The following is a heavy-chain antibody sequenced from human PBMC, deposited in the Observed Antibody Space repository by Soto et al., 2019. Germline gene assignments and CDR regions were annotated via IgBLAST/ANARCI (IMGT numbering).Heavy chain of an antibody. CDR1: GFTFSSYA. D-gene: IGHD4-17*01. CDR3: ARDVNDGDYFSYAFDM. Sequence: QVQLVESGGGVVQPGRSLRLSCAASGFTFSSYAMHWVRQAPGKGLEWVAVISYDGNNKYYVDSVKGRVTISRDNSKNTLYLQMNSLRAEDTAIYYCARDVNDGDYFSYAFDMWGQGTMVTVSS. J-gene: IGHJ3*02. CDR2: ISYDGNNK. V-gene: IGHV3-30-3*01.